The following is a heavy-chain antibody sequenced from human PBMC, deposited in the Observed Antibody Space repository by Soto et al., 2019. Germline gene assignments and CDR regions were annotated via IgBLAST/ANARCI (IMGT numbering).Heavy chain of an antibody. CDR2: IYYRGNT. CDR3: ARDYKLERRLGKRRGGPKAFDP. D-gene: IGHD1-1*01. CDR1: GDSINSDKYY. V-gene: IGHV4-39*02. Sequence: SETLSLTCSVSGDSINSDKYYWGWIRQPPGKGLEWIGSIYYRGNTYYNPSLQTRVTISLDKSKSQFSLRLNSVTAADTAVYYCARDYKLERRLGKRRGGPKAFDPWGQGTLVTVSS. J-gene: IGHJ5*02.